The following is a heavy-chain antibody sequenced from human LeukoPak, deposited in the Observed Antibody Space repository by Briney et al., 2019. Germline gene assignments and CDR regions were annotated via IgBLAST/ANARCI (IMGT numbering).Heavy chain of an antibody. V-gene: IGHV4-59*01. D-gene: IGHD6-19*01. J-gene: IGHJ4*02. Sequence: SETLSLTCTVSGGSLTSYYWSWIRQPPGKGLEWIGNIYYSGSTNYNPSLKSRVTISVDTSENQFSLKLSSVTAADTAVYFCARPYRSGWHGSFDYWGQGSLVTVSS. CDR2: IYYSGST. CDR1: GGSLTSYY. CDR3: ARPYRSGWHGSFDY.